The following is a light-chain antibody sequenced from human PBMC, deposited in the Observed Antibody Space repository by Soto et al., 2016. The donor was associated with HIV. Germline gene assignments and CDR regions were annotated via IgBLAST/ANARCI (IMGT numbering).Light chain of an antibody. CDR1: QGIKNE. CDR3: LQGYTYPYT. CDR2: SAS. Sequence: AIQMTQSPSSLSASVGDRVTITCRASQGIKNELGWYQQKPGKAPKLLIYSASSLGSGVPSRFSGSGSGTDFTLTISSLQPEDSASYFCLQGYTYPYTFGQGTKLEIK. J-gene: IGKJ2*01. V-gene: IGKV1-6*01.